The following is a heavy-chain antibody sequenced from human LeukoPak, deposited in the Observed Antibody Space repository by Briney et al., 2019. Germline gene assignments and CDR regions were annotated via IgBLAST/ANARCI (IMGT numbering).Heavy chain of an antibody. J-gene: IGHJ4*02. Sequence: PGGSLRLSCAASGFTFDDYGMSWVRQAPGKGLECVSGINWNGESTGYVDSVKGRFTISRDNAKDSLYLQMNSLRAADTAFYYCARATAAGFDYWGQGTLVTVSS. CDR1: GFTFDDYG. CDR3: ARATAAGFDY. CDR2: INWNGEST. V-gene: IGHV3-20*04. D-gene: IGHD6-13*01.